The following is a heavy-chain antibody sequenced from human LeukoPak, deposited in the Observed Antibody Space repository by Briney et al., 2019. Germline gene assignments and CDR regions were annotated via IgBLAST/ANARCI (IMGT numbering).Heavy chain of an antibody. CDR3: ARVTGYMIEDYFDY. CDR1: GRSIIGYY. CDR2: IYSSEST. Sequence: SETLSLTCTVSGRSIIGYYWSCIRQPAGKGLEWIGRIYSSESTNYNPSLKSRVTMSVDTSKNQFSLKLRSVTAADTAVYYCARVTGYMIEDYFDYWGQGTLVTVSS. J-gene: IGHJ4*02. V-gene: IGHV4-4*07. D-gene: IGHD3-22*01.